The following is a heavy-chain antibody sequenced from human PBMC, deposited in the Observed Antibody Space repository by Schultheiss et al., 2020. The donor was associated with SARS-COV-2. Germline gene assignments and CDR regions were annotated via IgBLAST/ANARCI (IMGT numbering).Heavy chain of an antibody. CDR1: GGSISSGGCY. J-gene: IGHJ4*02. CDR2: INHSGST. Sequence: SQTLSLTCTVSGGSISSGGCYWSWIRQPPGKGLEWIGEINHSGSTNYNPSLKSRVTISVDTSKNQFSLKLSSVTAADTAVYYCASLGKYYYDSSGYPDYWGQGTLVTVSS. CDR3: ASLGKYYYDSSGYPDY. D-gene: IGHD3-22*01. V-gene: IGHV4-39*07.